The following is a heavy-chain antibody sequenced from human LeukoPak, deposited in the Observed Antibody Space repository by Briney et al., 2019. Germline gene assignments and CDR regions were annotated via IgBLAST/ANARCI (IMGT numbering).Heavy chain of an antibody. CDR2: INHSGST. D-gene: IGHD2-2*01. CDR1: GGSFSGYY. Sequence: SETLSLTCAVYGGSFSGYYWSWIRQPPGKGLEWIGEINHSGSTNYNPSLKSRVTISVDTSKNQFSLKLSSVTAADTAVYYCAREEYCSSTSCSYSWFDPWGQGTLVTVSS. J-gene: IGHJ5*02. CDR3: AREEYCSSTSCSYSWFDP. V-gene: IGHV4-34*01.